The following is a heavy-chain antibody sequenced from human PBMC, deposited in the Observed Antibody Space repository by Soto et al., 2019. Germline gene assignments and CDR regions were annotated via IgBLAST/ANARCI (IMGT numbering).Heavy chain of an antibody. J-gene: IGHJ4*02. CDR3: AKVGSDYFDY. D-gene: IGHD3-16*01. Sequence: EVQLVESGGGLVQPGRSLRLSCAASGFTFDDYAMHWVRQAPGKGLEWVSGISWNSGSKGYADSVKGRFTISRDNAKNSLYLQMNSLSDEDTALYYCAKVGSDYFDYWGQGTLVTVSS. CDR1: GFTFDDYA. V-gene: IGHV3-9*01. CDR2: ISWNSGSK.